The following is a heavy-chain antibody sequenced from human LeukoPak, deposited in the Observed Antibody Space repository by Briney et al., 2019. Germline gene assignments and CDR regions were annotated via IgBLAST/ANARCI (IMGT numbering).Heavy chain of an antibody. CDR3: ARPGEIATQWGDFDY. CDR1: GYSFTSYW. J-gene: IGHJ4*02. V-gene: IGHV5-51*01. Sequence: RSGESLKISCKGSGYSFTSYWIGWVRQMPGKGLEWMGIIYPGDSDTRYSPSFQGQVTISADKSISTAYLQWSSLKASDTAMYYCARPGEIATQWGDFDYWGQGTLVTVSS. D-gene: IGHD5-24*01. CDR2: IYPGDSDT.